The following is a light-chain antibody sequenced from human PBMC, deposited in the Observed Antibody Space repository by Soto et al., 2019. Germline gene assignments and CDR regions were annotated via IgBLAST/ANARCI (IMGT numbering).Light chain of an antibody. CDR3: QKYNSSPCT. Sequence: DIQMTQSPSSLSASVGDRATITCRASQGLSNYLAWYQQKPGKVPKLLIYAASTLQSVVPSRFSASGSGTDFTLTISSLQAEDVATYYCQKYNSSPCTFGGGTKVE. V-gene: IGKV1-27*01. J-gene: IGKJ2*02. CDR2: AAS. CDR1: QGLSNY.